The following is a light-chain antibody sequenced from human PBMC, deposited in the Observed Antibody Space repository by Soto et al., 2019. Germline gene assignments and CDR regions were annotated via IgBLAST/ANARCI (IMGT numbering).Light chain of an antibody. CDR2: SNN. Sequence: QSVLTQPPSASGTPGQGVTISCSGSSSNIGGNTVNWYQHLPGTAPKLLIYSNNRRPSGVPDRFSGSKSGTSASLAISGLQSEDEADYYCAAWDDSLNGPVFGGGTKVTVL. CDR1: SSNIGGNT. CDR3: AAWDDSLNGPV. J-gene: IGLJ2*01. V-gene: IGLV1-44*01.